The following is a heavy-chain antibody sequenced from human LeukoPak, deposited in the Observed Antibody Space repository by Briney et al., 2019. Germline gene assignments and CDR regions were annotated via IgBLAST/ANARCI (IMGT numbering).Heavy chain of an antibody. CDR2: IYYSGST. CDR3: ARGYGYRDNWFDP. Sequence: SETLSLTCTVSGGSISSYYWNWIRQPPGKGLEWIGYIYYSGSTNYNPSLKSRVTISVDTSKNQFSLKLSSVTAADTAVYYCARGYGYRDNWFDPWGQGTLVTVSS. D-gene: IGHD5-18*01. J-gene: IGHJ5*02. V-gene: IGHV4-59*01. CDR1: GGSISSYY.